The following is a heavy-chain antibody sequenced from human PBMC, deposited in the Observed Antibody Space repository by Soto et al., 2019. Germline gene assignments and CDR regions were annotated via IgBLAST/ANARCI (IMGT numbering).Heavy chain of an antibody. CDR1: GGSISSSSYY. D-gene: IGHD6-6*01. V-gene: IGHV4-39*01. Sequence: QLQLQESGPGLVKPSETLSLTCTVSGGSISSSSYYWGWIRQPPGKGREWIGSIYYSGSTYYNPSLMSRVTPAVDTSKNRYSQELSSVTAADTAVYYCARRPWAYSISSGDYWCQGTLVAVSS. CDR3: ARRPWAYSISSGDY. CDR2: IYYSGST. J-gene: IGHJ4*02.